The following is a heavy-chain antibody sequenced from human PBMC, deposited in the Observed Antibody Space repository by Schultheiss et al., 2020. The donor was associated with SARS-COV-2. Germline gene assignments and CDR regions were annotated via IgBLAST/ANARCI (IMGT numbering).Heavy chain of an antibody. D-gene: IGHD4-11*01. V-gene: IGHV1-3*04. CDR1: GGTFSSYA. Sequence: ASVKVSCKASGGTFSSYAISWVRQAPGQGLEWMGWIAIGNGNTKYSQHFQDRVTFTRDTSARTVYMELSGLRSDDTAVYYCARGATVTTRPYYYYGMDVWGQGTTVTVSS. CDR2: IAIGNGNT. J-gene: IGHJ6*02. CDR3: ARGATVTTRPYYYYGMDV.